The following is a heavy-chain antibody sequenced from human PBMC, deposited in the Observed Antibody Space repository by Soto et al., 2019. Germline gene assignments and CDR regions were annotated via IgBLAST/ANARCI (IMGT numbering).Heavy chain of an antibody. CDR1: GFRFSDHY. CDR3: AKEDSSSWHYYYGMDV. Sequence: GGSLRLSCAASGFRFSDHYMSWIRQAPGKGLEWVAVISYDGSNKYYADSVKGRFTISRDSSKNMLYLQMNSLRAEDTAVYYCAKEDSSSWHYYYGMDVWGQGTTVTVSS. J-gene: IGHJ6*02. V-gene: IGHV3-30*18. D-gene: IGHD6-13*01. CDR2: ISYDGSNK.